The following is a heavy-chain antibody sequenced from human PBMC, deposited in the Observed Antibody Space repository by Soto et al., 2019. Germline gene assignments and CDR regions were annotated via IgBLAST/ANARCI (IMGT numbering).Heavy chain of an antibody. J-gene: IGHJ6*02. D-gene: IGHD3-10*01. CDR1: GFSFGKYA. Sequence: GGSLRLSCSASGFSFGKYAMSWVRQAPGKGLEWVSVITGSGGGTSYADSVKGRFTISRDHPTKTLYLQMNSLRAEDTAVYYCARLITMVRGVIMDYYYYYGMDVWGQGTTVTVSS. CDR3: ARLITMVRGVIMDYYYYYGMDV. V-gene: IGHV3-23*01. CDR2: ITGSGGGT.